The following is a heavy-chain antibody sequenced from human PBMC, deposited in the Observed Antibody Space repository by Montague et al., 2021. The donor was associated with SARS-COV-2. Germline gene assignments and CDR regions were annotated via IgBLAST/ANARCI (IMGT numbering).Heavy chain of an antibody. J-gene: IGHJ5*02. D-gene: IGHD5-24*01. Sequence: SETLSLTCTVSGGSINSDYWSWIRQPPGKGLEWIGYIYYRGSTNYNPSLKSRVTISVGTSKNQFSLKPISVTAADTAVYYCAGEDRWNWFDPWGQGILVTVSS. V-gene: IGHV4-59*13. CDR2: IYYRGST. CDR3: AGEDRWNWFDP. CDR1: GGSINSDY.